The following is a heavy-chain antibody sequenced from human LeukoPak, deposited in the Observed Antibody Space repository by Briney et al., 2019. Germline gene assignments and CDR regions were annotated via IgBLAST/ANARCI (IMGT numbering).Heavy chain of an antibody. J-gene: IGHJ5*02. Sequence: GGSLRLSCAASGFTFSSYGMHWVRQAPGKGLEWVAFIRYDGSNKYYADSVKGRFTISRDNSKNTLYLQMNSLRAEDTAVYYCAHQGVSTGRGWFDPWGQGTLVTVSS. CDR1: GFTFSSYG. V-gene: IGHV3-30*02. CDR3: AHQGVSTGRGWFDP. D-gene: IGHD2/OR15-2a*01. CDR2: IRYDGSNK.